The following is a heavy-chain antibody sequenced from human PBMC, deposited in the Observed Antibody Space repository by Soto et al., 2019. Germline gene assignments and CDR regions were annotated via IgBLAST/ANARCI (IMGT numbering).Heavy chain of an antibody. Sequence: SLRLSCEVSGFSISGNPMSWVRQAPGQGLEWVASIHTVGSTFYADSVQDRFTISRDNSKNTLYLQMNSLRVGDTAIYFCARGLNDDTWGQGTLVTVSS. CDR3: ARGLNDDT. V-gene: IGHV3-53*01. CDR2: IHTVGST. J-gene: IGHJ5*02. D-gene: IGHD1-1*01. CDR1: GFSISGNP.